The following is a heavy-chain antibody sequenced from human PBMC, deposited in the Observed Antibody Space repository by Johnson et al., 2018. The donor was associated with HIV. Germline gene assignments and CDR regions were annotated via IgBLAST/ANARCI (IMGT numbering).Heavy chain of an antibody. V-gene: IGHV3-15*01. CDR1: GFTFSNAW. CDR3: TRAEWHDAFDI. CDR2: ITSKTDVGTT. Sequence: EVQLVESGGGLVKPGGSLRLSCAASGFTFSNAWMSWVRQAPGKGLEWVSRITSKTDVGTTEYAASVKGRFTISRDDSKSIAYLQMNSLKTEDTAVYYCTRAEWHDAFDIWGQGTMDTVSS. J-gene: IGHJ3*02. D-gene: IGHD1-14*01.